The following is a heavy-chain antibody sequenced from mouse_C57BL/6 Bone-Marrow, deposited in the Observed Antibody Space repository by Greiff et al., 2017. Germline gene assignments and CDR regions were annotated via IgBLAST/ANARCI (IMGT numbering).Heavy chain of an antibody. CDR3: ARSYYSNYVYWYFDV. J-gene: IGHJ1*03. CDR2: INPSSGYT. CDR1: GYTFPSYW. V-gene: IGHV1-7*01. Sequence: QVQLQQSGAELAKPGASVKLSCKASGYTFPSYWMHWVTQRPGQGLEWIGYINPSSGYTKYNQKFKDKATLTADKSSSTAYMQLSSLTYEDSAVYYCARSYYSNYVYWYFDVWGTGTTVTVSS. D-gene: IGHD2-5*01.